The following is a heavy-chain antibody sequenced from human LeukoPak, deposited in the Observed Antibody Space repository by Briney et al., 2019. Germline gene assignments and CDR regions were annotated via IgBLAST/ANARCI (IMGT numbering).Heavy chain of an antibody. CDR3: ARDRYRYCSGGSCYDYYYYMDV. V-gene: IGHV3-48*03. Sequence: GGSLRLSCAASGFTFSSYEMNWVRQAPGKGLEWVSYISSSGSTIYYADSVKGRLTISRDNAKNSLYLQMNSLRAEDTAVYYCARDRYRYCSGGSCYDYYYYMDVWGKGTTVTVSS. CDR1: GFTFSSYE. J-gene: IGHJ6*03. D-gene: IGHD2-15*01. CDR2: ISSSGSTI.